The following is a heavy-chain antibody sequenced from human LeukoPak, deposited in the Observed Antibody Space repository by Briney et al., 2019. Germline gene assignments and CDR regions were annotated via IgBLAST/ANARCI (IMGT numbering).Heavy chain of an antibody. D-gene: IGHD3-22*01. CDR1: GFTFSSYA. Sequence: GGSLRLSCAASGFTFSSYAMHWVRQAPGKGLEWVAVISYDGSNKYYADSVKGRFTISRDNSKNTLYLQMNSLRAKDTAVYYCAREAVDSSGYYYVGGYFQHWGQGTLVTVSS. J-gene: IGHJ1*01. CDR2: ISYDGSNK. CDR3: AREAVDSSGYYYVGGYFQH. V-gene: IGHV3-30-3*01.